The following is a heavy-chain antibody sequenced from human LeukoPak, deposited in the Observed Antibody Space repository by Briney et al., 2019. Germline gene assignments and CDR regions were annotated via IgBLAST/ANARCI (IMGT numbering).Heavy chain of an antibody. CDR3: ARGVVTTLPRTWFDP. CDR1: GGTFSSYA. Sequence: SVKVSCKASGGTFSSYAISWVRQAPGQGLEWMGRIIPILGIANYAQKFQGRVTITADKSTSTAYMELSSLRSEDTAVYYCARGVVTTLPRTWFDPWGQGTLVTVSS. J-gene: IGHJ5*02. CDR2: IIPILGIA. V-gene: IGHV1-69*04. D-gene: IGHD3-3*01.